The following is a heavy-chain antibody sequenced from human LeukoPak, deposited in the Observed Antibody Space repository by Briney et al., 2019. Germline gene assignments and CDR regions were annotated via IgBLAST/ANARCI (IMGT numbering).Heavy chain of an antibody. CDR1: GYSISSGYY. D-gene: IGHD3-3*01. Sequence: SETLSLTCTVSGYSISSGYYWGWIRQPPGKGLEWIGSIYHSGSTYYNPSLKSRVTISVDTSKNQFSLNLSSVTAADTAVYYCATTPTYYDFWSGLVGYFDYWGQGTLVTVSS. CDR3: ATTPTYYDFWSGLVGYFDY. CDR2: IYHSGST. J-gene: IGHJ4*02. V-gene: IGHV4-38-2*02.